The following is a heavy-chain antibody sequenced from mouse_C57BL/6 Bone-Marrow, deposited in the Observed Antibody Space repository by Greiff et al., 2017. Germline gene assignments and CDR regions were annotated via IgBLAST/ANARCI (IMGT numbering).Heavy chain of an antibody. CDR1: GYTFTDYE. D-gene: IGHD1-1*01. Sequence: QVQLQQSGAELVRPGASVTLSCKASGYTFTDYEMHWVKQTPVHGLEWIGAIDPETGGTAYNQKFKGKAILTADKSSSTAYMELRSLTSEDSAVYYCTRPPLRWFAYWGQGTLVTVSA. CDR3: TRPPLRWFAY. CDR2: IDPETGGT. V-gene: IGHV1-15*01. J-gene: IGHJ3*01.